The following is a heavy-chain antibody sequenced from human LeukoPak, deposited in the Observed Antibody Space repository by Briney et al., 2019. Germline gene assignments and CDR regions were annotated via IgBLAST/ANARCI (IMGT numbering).Heavy chain of an antibody. CDR1: GGSISSSGYY. V-gene: IGHV4-39*01. CDR2: ISYTGTT. CDR3: ARRRIVATIDY. Sequence: SETLSLTCGVSGGSISSSGYYWAWIRQPPGTGLEWIGSISYTGTTYYNPSLKSRLTISADRSKNQFSLKLTSVTAADTAVYYRARRRIVATIDYWGQGTLVTVSS. J-gene: IGHJ4*02. D-gene: IGHD5-12*01.